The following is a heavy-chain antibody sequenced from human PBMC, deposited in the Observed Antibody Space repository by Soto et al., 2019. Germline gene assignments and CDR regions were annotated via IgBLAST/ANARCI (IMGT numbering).Heavy chain of an antibody. CDR2: IIPIFGRA. CDR1: GGTFRNHG. V-gene: IGHV1-69*01. J-gene: IGHJ4*02. D-gene: IGHD3-22*01. Sequence: QVQLVQSGAEVKKPGSSVRVSCKASGGTFRNHGIIWVRQAPGQGLEWVGGIIPIFGRAKYAQRFQGRVTITADESTSTAYLEVSSLRSEDTAVYYCARDGTLFDSNRYYFLYWGQGILVTVSS. CDR3: ARDGTLFDSNRYYFLY.